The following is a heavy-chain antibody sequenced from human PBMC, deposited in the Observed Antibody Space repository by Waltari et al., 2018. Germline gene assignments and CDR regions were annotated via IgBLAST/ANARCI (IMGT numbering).Heavy chain of an antibody. CDR2: IRYDGSNK. D-gene: IGHD2-21*01. CDR1: GFTFRSYG. CDR3: AKEDGAYCGGDCYWGLDI. V-gene: IGHV3-30*02. Sequence: QVQLVESGGGVVQPGGSLRLSCAASGFTFRSYGMHWVRQAPGKGLEWVAFIRYDGSNKYYADSVKGRFTISRDNSKNTLYLQMNSLRAEDTAVYYCAKEDGAYCGGDCYWGLDIWGQGTMVTVSS. J-gene: IGHJ3*02.